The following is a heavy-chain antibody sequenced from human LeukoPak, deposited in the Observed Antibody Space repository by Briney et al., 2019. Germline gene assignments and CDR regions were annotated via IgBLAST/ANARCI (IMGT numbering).Heavy chain of an antibody. CDR2: IYYSGST. CDR3: ARLVSSSWSTDY. D-gene: IGHD6-13*01. Sequence: SETLSLTCTVSRGSISSSNYYWGWIRQPPGNGLEWIGSIYYSGSTYYNPSLKSRVTISVDTSKNHFSLKLSSVTAADTAVYYCARLVSSSWSTDYWGQGTLVTVSS. CDR1: RGSISSSNYY. J-gene: IGHJ4*02. V-gene: IGHV4-39*02.